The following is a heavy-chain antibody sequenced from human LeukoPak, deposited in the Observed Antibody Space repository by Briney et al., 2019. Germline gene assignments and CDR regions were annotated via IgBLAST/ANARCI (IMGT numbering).Heavy chain of an antibody. CDR3: VKAVGAKGDYYYYYGMDV. J-gene: IGHJ6*02. CDR1: GFTFSTYA. CDR2: ISSNGGST. V-gene: IGHV3-64D*09. D-gene: IGHD1-26*01. Sequence: GGSLRLSCSASGFTFSTYAMHWVRQAPGKGLEYVSGISSNGGSTYYADSVKGRFTISRDNSKNTLYLQMSSLRAEDTAVYYCVKAVGAKGDYYYYYGMDVWGQGTTVTVSS.